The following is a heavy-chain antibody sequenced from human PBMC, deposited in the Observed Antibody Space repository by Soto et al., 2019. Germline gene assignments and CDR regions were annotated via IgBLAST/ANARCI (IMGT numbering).Heavy chain of an antibody. V-gene: IGHV3-66*01. D-gene: IGHD1-26*01. Sequence: AAEFNIRDHDMRRILKAPGKGLEWISIIYSAGNTYYADSVKGRFAISRDNSKNTLYLQMNSLGAEDTAVYYCARDFVVGGPTINYYYGMDVWGQGTTVTVSS. CDR2: IYSAGNT. CDR1: EFNIRDHD. J-gene: IGHJ6*02. CDR3: ARDFVVGGPTINYYYGMDV.